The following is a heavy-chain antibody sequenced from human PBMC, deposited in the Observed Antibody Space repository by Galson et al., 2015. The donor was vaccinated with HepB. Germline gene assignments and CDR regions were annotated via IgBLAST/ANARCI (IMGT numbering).Heavy chain of an antibody. Sequence: SLRLSCAASGFTLSTYGMHWVRQAPGKGLEWVAVISNDGRNKNYADSVMGRFTISRDNSKSTLYLQMNSLRAEDTAVYYCARGVNFGGGATDWFDPWGQGTLVTVSS. CDR2: ISNDGRNK. CDR1: GFTLSTYG. D-gene: IGHD1-26*01. V-gene: IGHV3-30*03. J-gene: IGHJ5*02. CDR3: ARGVNFGGGATDWFDP.